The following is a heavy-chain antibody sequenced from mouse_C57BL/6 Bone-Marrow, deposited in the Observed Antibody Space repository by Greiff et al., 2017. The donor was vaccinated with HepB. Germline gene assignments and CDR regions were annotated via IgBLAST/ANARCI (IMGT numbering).Heavy chain of an antibody. J-gene: IGHJ4*01. CDR1: GFTFSDYY. Sequence: EVKLMESGGGLVQPGGSLKLSCAASGFTFSDYYMYWVRQTPEKRLEWVAYISNGGGSTYYPDTVKGRFTISRDNAKNTLYLQMSRLKSEDTAVYYCARQGGPAMDYWGQGTSVTVSS. CDR3: ARQGGPAMDY. V-gene: IGHV5-12*01. CDR2: ISNGGGST.